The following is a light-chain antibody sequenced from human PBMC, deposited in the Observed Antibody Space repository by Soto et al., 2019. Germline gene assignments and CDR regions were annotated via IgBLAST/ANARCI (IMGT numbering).Light chain of an antibody. V-gene: IGKV1-9*01. CDR3: QHLNSDPIT. CDR2: VAS. J-gene: IGKJ5*01. CDR1: QGISSY. Sequence: IQLTQSPSFLSASVGDRVTITCRASQGISSYLASYQQKPWKAPKLLIYVASTLKSGVPSRFSASGSGTEFTVTISSRQPDDLATYYCQHLNSDPITFGQGKRLEIK.